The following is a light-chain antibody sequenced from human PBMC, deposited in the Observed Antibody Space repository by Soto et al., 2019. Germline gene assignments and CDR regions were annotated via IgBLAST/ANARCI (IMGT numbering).Light chain of an antibody. J-gene: IGLJ2*01. V-gene: IGLV2-23*01. CDR2: EGN. CDR1: SSDVGSYNL. Sequence: HSVLTQPASVSGSPGQSITISCTGTSSDVGSYNLVSWFQQHPGKAPKLMIYEGNKRPSGVSNRFSGSKSGNTASLTISGLQAEDEADYYCWSYAGSNTVVFGGGTQLTVL. CDR3: WSYAGSNTVV.